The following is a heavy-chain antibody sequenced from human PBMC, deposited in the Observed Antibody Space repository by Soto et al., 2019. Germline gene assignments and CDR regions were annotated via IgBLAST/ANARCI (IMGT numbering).Heavy chain of an antibody. Sequence: ASVRVSCKASGYLFTAYSMHWVRLAPGQGLEWMGVVNPSGGSTKYAQNFQGRVTMTRDTSTTTIYMELSSLRSDDTAIYYCAREENCSGGTCYSEYFHRWGQGTLVTVS. J-gene: IGHJ1*01. D-gene: IGHD2-15*01. CDR1: GYLFTAYS. CDR2: VNPSGGST. CDR3: AREENCSGGTCYSEYFHR. V-gene: IGHV1-46*01.